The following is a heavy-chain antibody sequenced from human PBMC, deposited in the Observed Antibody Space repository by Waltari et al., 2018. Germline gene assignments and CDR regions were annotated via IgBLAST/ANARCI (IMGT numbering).Heavy chain of an antibody. Sequence: EVQLVESGGDLVQPGGSLRPHGETSGFPFFNYELNWVRQAPGRGLEWIAYIDKSGSRTFYSDSVRGRFTISRDDAKNSVYLQMNNLRVDDSALYYCARGIVGATGWGQGTLVTVSS. V-gene: IGHV3-48*03. D-gene: IGHD1-26*01. CDR2: IDKSGSRT. CDR1: GFPFFNYE. J-gene: IGHJ4*02. CDR3: ARGIVGATG.